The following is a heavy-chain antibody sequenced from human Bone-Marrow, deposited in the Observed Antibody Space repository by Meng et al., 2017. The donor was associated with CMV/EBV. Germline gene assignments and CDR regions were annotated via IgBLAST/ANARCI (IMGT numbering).Heavy chain of an antibody. D-gene: IGHD2/OR15-2a*01. CDR2: MNPNRGNT. CDR1: GYTFTSYD. Sequence: ASVKVSCKASGYTFTSYDINWVRQATGQGLEWVGWMNPNRGNTAYAQKFQGRVTMTRDTSTSIAYMELSSLRSGDTAVYYCARGQVQCSTINCHDYRFSGMDVWGQGTTVTVPS. CDR3: ARGQVQCSTINCHDYRFSGMDV. J-gene: IGHJ6*02. V-gene: IGHV1-8*02.